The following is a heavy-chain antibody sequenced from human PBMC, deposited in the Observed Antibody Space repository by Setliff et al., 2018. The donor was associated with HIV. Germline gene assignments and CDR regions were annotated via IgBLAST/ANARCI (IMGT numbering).Heavy chain of an antibody. Sequence: PSETLSLTCTVSGGSITRTPYYWGWIRQPPGKGLEWIGSIHHSGTAYDNPSLKSRVTISVDPSKNQILLRLCPVTAADTAVYYCAGLSGGMVPNYWGQGTLVTVSS. J-gene: IGHJ4*02. CDR1: GGSITRTPYY. D-gene: IGHD3-10*01. CDR3: AGLSGGMVPNY. CDR2: IHHSGTA. V-gene: IGHV4-39*01.